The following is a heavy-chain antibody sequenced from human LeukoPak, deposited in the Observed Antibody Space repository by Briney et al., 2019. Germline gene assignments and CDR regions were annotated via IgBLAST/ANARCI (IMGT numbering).Heavy chain of an antibody. CDR2: ISGSGGST. D-gene: IGHD1-26*01. J-gene: IGHJ4*02. CDR3: ARDLGSGSYGY. CDR1: GFTFSSYA. Sequence: GGSLRLSCAASGFTFSSYAMSWVRQAPGKGLEWVSAISGSGGSTYYADSVKGRFTISRDNAKNSLYLQMNSLRAEDTAVYYCARDLGSGSYGYWGQGTLVTVSS. V-gene: IGHV3-23*01.